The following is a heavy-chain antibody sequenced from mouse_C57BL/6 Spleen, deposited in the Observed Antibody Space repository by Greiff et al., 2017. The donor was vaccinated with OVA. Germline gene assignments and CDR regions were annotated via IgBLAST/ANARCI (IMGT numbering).Heavy chain of an antibody. D-gene: IGHD2-1*01. CDR3: ARGGGNPSWFAY. V-gene: IGHV1-50*01. Sequence: QVQLQQPGAELVKPGASVKLSCKASGYTFTSYWMQWVKQRPGQGLEWIGEIDPSDSYTNYNQKFKGKATLTVDTSSSTAYMQLSSLTSEDSAVYDWARGGGNPSWFAYWGQGTLVTVSA. J-gene: IGHJ3*01. CDR1: GYTFTSYW. CDR2: IDPSDSYT.